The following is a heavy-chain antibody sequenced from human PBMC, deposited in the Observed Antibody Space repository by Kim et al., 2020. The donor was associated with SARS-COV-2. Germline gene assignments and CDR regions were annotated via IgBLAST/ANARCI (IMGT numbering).Heavy chain of an antibody. CDR1: GLTFSNAW. CDR3: TKGEPSFDS. Sequence: GGSLRLSCAASGLTFSNAWMSWIRQAPGKGLEWVGRIKSKTDGGTTDYAAPVKGRFTISRDDSKNMLFLQMNSLKTEDTAVYYCTKGEPSFDSWGQGTLVTVSS. D-gene: IGHD3-16*01. J-gene: IGHJ4*02. CDR2: IKSKTDGGTT. V-gene: IGHV3-15*01.